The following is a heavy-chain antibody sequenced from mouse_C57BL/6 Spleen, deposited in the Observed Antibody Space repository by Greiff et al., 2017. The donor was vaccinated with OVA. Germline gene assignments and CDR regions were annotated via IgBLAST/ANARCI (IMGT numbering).Heavy chain of an antibody. CDR1: GYTFTSYW. CDR3: YYGKREFAY. J-gene: IGHJ3*01. CDR2: IDPSDSYT. D-gene: IGHD2-1*01. V-gene: IGHV1-50*01. Sequence: QVQLQQPGAELVKPGASVKLSCKASGYTFTSYWMQWVKQRPGQGLEWIGEIDPSDSYTNYNQKFKGKATLTVDTSSSTAYMQLSSLTSEDSAVYYCYYGKREFAYWGQGTLVTVSA.